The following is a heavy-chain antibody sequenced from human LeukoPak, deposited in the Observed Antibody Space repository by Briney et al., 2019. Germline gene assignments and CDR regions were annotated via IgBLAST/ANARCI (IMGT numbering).Heavy chain of an antibody. CDR2: INPNSGGT. CDR3: AREGAAAGTAWFDP. Sequence: ASVKVSCKASGYTFTGYYMHWVRQASGQGLEWMGRINPNSGGTNYAQKFQGRVTMTRDTSISTAYMELSRLRSDDTAVYYCAREGAAAGTAWFDPWGQGTLVTVSS. J-gene: IGHJ5*02. D-gene: IGHD6-13*01. V-gene: IGHV1-2*06. CDR1: GYTFTGYY.